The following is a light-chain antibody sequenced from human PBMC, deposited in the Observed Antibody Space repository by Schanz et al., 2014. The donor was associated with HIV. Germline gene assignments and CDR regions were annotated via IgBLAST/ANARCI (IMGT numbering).Light chain of an antibody. J-gene: IGLJ1*01. V-gene: IGLV1-40*01. Sequence: QSVLTQPPSVSGAPGQGVTISCTGSTSNIGANYDVHWYQQLPGTAPKLLIYDNNYRPSGVPDRFSGSKSATSASLAITGLQAEDEAEYYCCSYAGSYTLYVFGTGTKLTVL. CDR2: DNN. CDR1: TSNIGANYD. CDR3: CSYAGSYTLYV.